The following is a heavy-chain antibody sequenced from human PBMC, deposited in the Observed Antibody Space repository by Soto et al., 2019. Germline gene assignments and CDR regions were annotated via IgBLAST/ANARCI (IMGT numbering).Heavy chain of an antibody. CDR2: IYYSGST. Sequence: QVQLQESGPGLVKPSQTLSLTCTVSGGSISSGGYYWSWIRQHPGKGLEWIGYIYYSGSTYYNPSLKSRVTISVATSKNQFSLKLSSVTAADTAVYYCARSLGIAAAGLYYYYGMDVWGQGTTVTVSS. CDR1: GGSISSGGYY. J-gene: IGHJ6*02. CDR3: ARSLGIAAAGLYYYYGMDV. D-gene: IGHD6-13*01. V-gene: IGHV4-31*03.